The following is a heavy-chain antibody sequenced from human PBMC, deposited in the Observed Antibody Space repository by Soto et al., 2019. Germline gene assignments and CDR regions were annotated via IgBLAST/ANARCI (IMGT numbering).Heavy chain of an antibody. CDR3: AKGASRRDYSNVQWYDT. CDR2: INPGAGGR. V-gene: IGHV1-46*04. J-gene: IGHJ5*02. Sequence: GASVKVSCKVSGYTVTSYFIHWVRQAPGQGLEWIGVINPGAGGRSYAQKLQGRVTLTGDTSTSTVYMELSSLTSDDTGVYYCAKGASRRDYSNVQWYDTWGQGTLVTVSS. CDR1: GYTVTSYF. D-gene: IGHD4-4*01.